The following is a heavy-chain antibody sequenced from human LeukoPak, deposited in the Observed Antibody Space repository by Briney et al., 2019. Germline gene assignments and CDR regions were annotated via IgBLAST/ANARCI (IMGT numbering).Heavy chain of an antibody. D-gene: IGHD3-16*01. CDR2: IKQDGSEK. Sequence: RGSLRLSCAVSGFTFSSSWMSWVRQAPGKGLEWVANIKQDGSEKHYVDSVKGRFTISRDNAKNSLYLQMNSLTPDDTAIYYCARDRFMNPRYLLDYWGRGTLVTVSS. V-gene: IGHV3-7*01. CDR1: GFTFSSSW. CDR3: ARDRFMNPRYLLDY. J-gene: IGHJ4*02.